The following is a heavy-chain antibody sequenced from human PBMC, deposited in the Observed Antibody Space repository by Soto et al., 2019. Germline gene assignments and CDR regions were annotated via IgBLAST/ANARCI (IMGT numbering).Heavy chain of an antibody. J-gene: IGHJ6*02. D-gene: IGHD7-27*01. CDR3: ARHSKKTGDFDYYYGMDV. V-gene: IGHV4-59*08. CDR2: IYYRGNT. Sequence: QVQVKESGPGLVKPSETLSLTCTVSGGSMSPYYWSWIRQAPGKGLEWIANIYYRGNTNYNPSLESRVTLSVDTSKNQFSLKLNSMTAADTAVYYCARHSKKTGDFDYYYGMDVWGQGTTVTVSS. CDR1: GGSMSPYY.